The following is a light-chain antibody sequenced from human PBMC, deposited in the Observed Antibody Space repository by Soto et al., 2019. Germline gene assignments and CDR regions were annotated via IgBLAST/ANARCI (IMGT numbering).Light chain of an antibody. CDR1: QSVSSN. J-gene: IGKJ2*01. V-gene: IGKV3-15*01. CDR2: SAS. CDR3: QQYHHWPPVYT. Sequence: EIVMTQSPASLSVSPGERATLSCRASQSVSSNLAWYQQKPGQAPRLLIHSASTRATGIPVRFSGSGSGTEFTLTISGLQSEDFAVYYCQQYHHWPPVYTFGQGTKVEIK.